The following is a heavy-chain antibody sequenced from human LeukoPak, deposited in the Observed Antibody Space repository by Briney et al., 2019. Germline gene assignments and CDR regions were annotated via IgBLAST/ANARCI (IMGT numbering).Heavy chain of an antibody. D-gene: IGHD3-10*01. CDR3: ARDGGYYGSGSYQY. CDR1: GYTFSSYD. Sequence: ASVKVPCKASGYTFSSYDINWVRQAPGQGLEWMGWINPNNGVTNFAQKFQGRVTMTRDISTAYMELSRLRSDDTAVYYCARDGGYYGSGSYQYWGQGTLVTVAS. V-gene: IGHV1-2*02. CDR2: INPNNGVT. J-gene: IGHJ4*02.